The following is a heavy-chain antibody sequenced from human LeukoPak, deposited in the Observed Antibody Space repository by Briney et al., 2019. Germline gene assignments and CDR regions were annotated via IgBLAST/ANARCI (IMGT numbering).Heavy chain of an antibody. V-gene: IGHV3-7*01. J-gene: IGHJ4*02. CDR1: GFTFSSYW. CDR3: ARDGLYSTRLRYDY. CDR2: IKQDGREK. D-gene: IGHD2/OR15-2a*01. Sequence: GGSLRLSCAASGFTFSSYWMSWVRQAPGKGLEWVANIKQDGREKYYVDSVKGRFTISRDNAKNSLYLQMNSVRAEDTAVYYCARDGLYSTRLRYDYWGQGTLVTVSS.